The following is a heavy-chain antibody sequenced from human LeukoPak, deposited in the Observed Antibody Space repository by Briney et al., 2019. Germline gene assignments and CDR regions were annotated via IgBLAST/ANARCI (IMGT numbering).Heavy chain of an antibody. J-gene: IGHJ4*02. CDR3: ARDRGWNDVEYLDY. CDR2: IYYSGST. D-gene: IGHD1-1*01. V-gene: IGHV4-59*01. CDR1: GGSISSYY. Sequence: SETLSLTCTVSGGSISSYYWSWIRQPPEKGLEWIGYIYYSGSTNYNPSLKSRVTISVDTSKNQFSLKLSSVTAADTAVYYCARDRGWNDVEYLDYWGQGTLVTVSS.